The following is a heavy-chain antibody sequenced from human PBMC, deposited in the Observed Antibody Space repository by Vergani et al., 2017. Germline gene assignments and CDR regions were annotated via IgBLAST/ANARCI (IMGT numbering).Heavy chain of an antibody. CDR3: ATAPRGHY. D-gene: IGHD3-10*01. Sequence: QVQLQQWGAGLLKTSETLSLTCAVYGGSFSGYYWSWIRQPPGKGLEWIGQINPSGSTNYNPSLKSRVTISVATSKNQFSLKLSSVTAADTAVYYCATAPRGHYWGQGTLVIVSS. CDR2: INPSGST. V-gene: IGHV4-34*01. J-gene: IGHJ4*02. CDR1: GGSFSGYY.